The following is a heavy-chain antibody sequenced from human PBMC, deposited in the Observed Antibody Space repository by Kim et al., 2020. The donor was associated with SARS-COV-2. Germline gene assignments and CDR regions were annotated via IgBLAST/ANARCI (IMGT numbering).Heavy chain of an antibody. J-gene: IGHJ4*02. Sequence: NHNASLKNRLEISLDTSKNQFSLKLSSVTTADTAIYYCATYGAYTDYYFDYWGQGTLVTVSS. V-gene: IGHV4-59*03. D-gene: IGHD2-21*01. CDR3: ATYGAYTDYYFDY.